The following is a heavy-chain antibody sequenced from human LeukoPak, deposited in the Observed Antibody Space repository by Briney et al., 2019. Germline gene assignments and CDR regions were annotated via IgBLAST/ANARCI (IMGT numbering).Heavy chain of an antibody. Sequence: SGPGLVNPSGPLSLTCTVSGGSISSYSWSWIRQPPGKELEWIGYIYYSGSTNYNPSLKSRVTISVDTSKNQFSLKLSSVTAADTAVYYCARSGPQAFDIWGQGTMVTVSS. CDR1: GGSISSYS. CDR2: IYYSGST. J-gene: IGHJ3*02. V-gene: IGHV4-59*13. CDR3: ARSGPQAFDI.